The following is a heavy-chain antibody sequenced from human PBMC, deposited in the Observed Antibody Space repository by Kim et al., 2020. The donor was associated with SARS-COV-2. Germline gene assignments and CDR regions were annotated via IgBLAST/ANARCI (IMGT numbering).Heavy chain of an antibody. D-gene: IGHD3-10*01. Sequence: GGSLRLSCAASGFTFSSYAMSWVRQAPGKGLEWVSAISGSGGSTYYADSVKGRFTISRDNSKNTLYLQMNSLRAEDTAVYYCAKDLGYYGSGSYGYFQHWGQGTLVTVSS. CDR2: ISGSGGST. CDR3: AKDLGYYGSGSYGYFQH. CDR1: GFTFSSYA. J-gene: IGHJ1*01. V-gene: IGHV3-23*01.